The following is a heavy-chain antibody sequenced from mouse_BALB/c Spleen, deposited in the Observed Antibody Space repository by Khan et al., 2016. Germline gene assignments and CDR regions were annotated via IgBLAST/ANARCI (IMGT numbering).Heavy chain of an antibody. D-gene: IGHD6-1*01. V-gene: IGHV1-87*01. CDR3: ADALCVY. Sequence: QVQLQQSGAELARPGASVRLSCKASGYTSANYWMQWVKQRPGQGLEWIGSIYPGDGDTRYSQKFKDKATLTADKSSSSAYMHLRSVASEDSAVYYCADALCVYWGQGTLVTVSA. CDR1: GYTSANYW. J-gene: IGHJ3*01. CDR2: IYPGDGDT.